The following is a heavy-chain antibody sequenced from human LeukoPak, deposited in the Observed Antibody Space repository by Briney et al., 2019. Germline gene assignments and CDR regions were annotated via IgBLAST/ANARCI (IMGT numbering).Heavy chain of an antibody. D-gene: IGHD4-17*01. CDR2: IYYSGST. CDR3: ARSLTVTYGAFDI. Sequence: SETLSLTCTVSGGSISSSSYYWGWIRQPPGKGLEWIGSIYYSGSTYYNPSLKSRVTISVDTSKNQFSLKLSSVTAADTAVYYCARSLTVTYGAFDIWGQGTMVTVSS. J-gene: IGHJ3*02. CDR1: GGSISSSSYY. V-gene: IGHV4-39*01.